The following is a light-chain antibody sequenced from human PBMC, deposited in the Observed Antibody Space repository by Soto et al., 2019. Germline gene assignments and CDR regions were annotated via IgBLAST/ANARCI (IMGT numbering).Light chain of an antibody. V-gene: IGKV1-39*01. J-gene: IGKJ3*01. CDR2: AAS. CDR1: QSISTW. CDR3: QQSYSAPFT. Sequence: DIPMTQSPSTLSASVGDRVTITCRASQSISTWLAWYQQKPGKAPKLLIYAASSLQPGAPSIFSGSGSGTDFTLTISSLHLEDVATYYCQQSYSAPFTFGPGTKVDFK.